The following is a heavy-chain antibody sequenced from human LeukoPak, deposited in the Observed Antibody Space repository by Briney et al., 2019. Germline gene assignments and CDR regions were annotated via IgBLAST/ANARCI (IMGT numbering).Heavy chain of an antibody. CDR1: GFTFSSYG. Sequence: GRSLRLSCAASGFTFSSYGMHWVRQAPGKGLEWVAVIWYDGSNKYYADSVKGRFTISRDNSKNTLYLQMNSLRAEDTAVYYCATDESASYAFDIWGQGTMVTVSS. J-gene: IGHJ3*02. CDR3: ATDESASYAFDI. CDR2: IWYDGSNK. V-gene: IGHV3-33*08.